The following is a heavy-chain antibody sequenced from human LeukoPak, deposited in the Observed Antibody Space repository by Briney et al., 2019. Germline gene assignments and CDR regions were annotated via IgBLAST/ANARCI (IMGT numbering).Heavy chain of an antibody. CDR1: VGSISSYY. CDR3: ARVTGYMIEDYFDY. V-gene: IGHV4-59*01. J-gene: IGHJ4*01. D-gene: IGHD3-22*01. CDR2: IYYWGST. Sequence: SETLSLTCTVSVGSISSYYWSWIRQPPGKALEGVGYIYYWGSTDYNPSRKSPVTLSVETSKNQFSLKLSSVTAADAAVSYCARVTGYMIEDYFDYWGQGTLVTVSS.